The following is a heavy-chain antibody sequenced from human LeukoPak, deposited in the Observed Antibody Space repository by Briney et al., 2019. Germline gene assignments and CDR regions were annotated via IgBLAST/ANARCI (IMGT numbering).Heavy chain of an antibody. J-gene: IGHJ4*02. D-gene: IGHD6-19*01. CDR2: IYYSGST. V-gene: IGHV4-39*01. CDR3: ASRYDGLSGWYPEADY. CDR1: GGSISSSSYY. Sequence: SETLSLTCTVSGGSISSSSYYWGWIRQPPGKGLEWIGSIYYSGSTYYNPSLKSRVTISVDTSKNQFSLKLSSVTAADTAVYYCASRYDGLSGWYPEADYWGQGTLVTVSS.